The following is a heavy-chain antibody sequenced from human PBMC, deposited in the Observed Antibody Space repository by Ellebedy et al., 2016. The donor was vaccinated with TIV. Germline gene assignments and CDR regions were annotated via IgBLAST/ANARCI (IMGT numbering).Heavy chain of an antibody. CDR2: IYHSGSA. Sequence: MPSETLSLTCAVSGGSISSSNWWSWVRQPPGKGLEWIGEIYHSGSANYNPSLQSRVTMSVDESKNKFSLSLFSVTAADTALYFCARAPYGTSYAYFDYWGHGTLVTVSS. J-gene: IGHJ4*01. D-gene: IGHD3-16*01. CDR1: GGSISSSNW. V-gene: IGHV4-4*02. CDR3: ARAPYGTSYAYFDY.